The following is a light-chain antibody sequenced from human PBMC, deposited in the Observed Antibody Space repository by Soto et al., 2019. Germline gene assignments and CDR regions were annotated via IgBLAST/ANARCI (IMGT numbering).Light chain of an antibody. CDR2: DAS. Sequence: EVVLTQSPATLSLSPGESATLSCRASQSVSSYLAWYQQKPGQGPRLLIYDASNRATGVSARFSGSGSGTDFTLTISSLETVDFAVYYCHQRSSWPRGSFGQGTKVDIK. CDR1: QSVSSY. CDR3: HQRSSWPRGS. V-gene: IGKV3-11*01. J-gene: IGKJ1*01.